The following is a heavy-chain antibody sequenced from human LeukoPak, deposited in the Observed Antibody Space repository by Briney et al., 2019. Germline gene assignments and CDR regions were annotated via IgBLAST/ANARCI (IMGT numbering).Heavy chain of an antibody. D-gene: IGHD3-16*01. CDR3: ARDRWGAGSDAFDI. V-gene: IGHV4-38-2*02. J-gene: IGHJ3*02. CDR1: GYSISSGYY. CDR2: IYHSGST. Sequence: ASETLSLSCTVSGYSISSGYYWGWIRQPPGKGLEWIGSIYHSGSTYYNPSLKSRVTISVDTSKNQFSLKLSSVTAADTAVYYCARDRWGAGSDAFDIWGQGTMVTVSS.